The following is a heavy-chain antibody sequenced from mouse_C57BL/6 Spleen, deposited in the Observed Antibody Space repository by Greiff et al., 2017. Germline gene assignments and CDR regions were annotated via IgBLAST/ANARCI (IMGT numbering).Heavy chain of an antibody. D-gene: IGHD1-1*01. CDR1: GYAFSSSW. CDR3: AREEFAYDYGSSYVGY. V-gene: IGHV1-82*01. CDR2: IYPGDGDT. Sequence: VQLQESGPELVKPGASVKISCKASGYAFSSSWMNWVKQRPGKGLEWIGRIYPGDGDTNYNGKFKGKATLTADKSSSTAYMQLSSLTSEDSAVYFCAREEFAYDYGSSYVGYWGQGTTLTVSS. J-gene: IGHJ2*01.